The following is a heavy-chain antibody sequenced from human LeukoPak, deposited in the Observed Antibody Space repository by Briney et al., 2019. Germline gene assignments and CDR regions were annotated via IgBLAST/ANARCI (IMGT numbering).Heavy chain of an antibody. V-gene: IGHV3-23*01. CDR1: GFTFSNYA. Sequence: GGSLRLSCATSGFTFSNYAMSWVRQAPGKGLEWVSGITARADSTYYADSVKGRVTISRDNSKNTLFLQLNSLRAEDAAVYYCAKTYMWSIDAFHIWGQGTMVTVSS. D-gene: IGHD2-8*02. CDR2: ITARADST. J-gene: IGHJ3*02. CDR3: AKTYMWSIDAFHI.